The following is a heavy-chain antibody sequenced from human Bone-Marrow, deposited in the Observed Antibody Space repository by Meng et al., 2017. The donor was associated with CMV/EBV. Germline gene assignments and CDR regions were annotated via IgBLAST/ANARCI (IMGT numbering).Heavy chain of an antibody. CDR1: GFTFSSYA. V-gene: IGHV3-23*01. CDR2: ISGSGGST. CDR3: AKDPTAGYCSSTSCNGDYFDY. D-gene: IGHD2-2*03. Sequence: GGSLRLSCAASGFTFSSYAMSWVRQAPGKGLEWVSAISGSGGSTYYADSVKGRFTISRDNSKNTLYLQMNSLRAEDTAVYYCAKDPTAGYCSSTSCNGDYFDYWGQGTLVTVSS. J-gene: IGHJ4*02.